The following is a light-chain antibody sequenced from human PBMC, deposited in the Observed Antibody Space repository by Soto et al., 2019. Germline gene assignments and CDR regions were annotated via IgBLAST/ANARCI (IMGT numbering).Light chain of an antibody. V-gene: IGKV1-39*01. Sequence: DIQMTQSPSSLSASVGDRVAITCRASQNIRNYLNWYQQKPGKAPRVLIYGAASLQSGVPSRFSGSGSGTNFSLTINSLQSEAYATYYSQQSYNNQALTLGGGTKVEIK. J-gene: IGKJ4*01. CDR2: GAA. CDR3: QQSYNNQALT. CDR1: QNIRNY.